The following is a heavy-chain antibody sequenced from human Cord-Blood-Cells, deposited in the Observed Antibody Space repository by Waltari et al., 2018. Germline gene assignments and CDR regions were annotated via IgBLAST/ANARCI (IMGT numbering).Heavy chain of an antibody. CDR2: IPYDGSNK. Sequence: QVQLVESGGGVVQPGRSLRLSCAASGFTFSSYAMHWVRQAPGKGLGWGAVIPYDGSNKYYADSVKGRFTISRDNSKNTLYLQMNSLRAEDTAVYYCARTYNWNYNWFDPWGQGTLVTVSS. CDR3: ARTYNWNYNWFDP. D-gene: IGHD1-7*01. J-gene: IGHJ5*02. CDR1: GFTFSSYA. V-gene: IGHV3-30-3*01.